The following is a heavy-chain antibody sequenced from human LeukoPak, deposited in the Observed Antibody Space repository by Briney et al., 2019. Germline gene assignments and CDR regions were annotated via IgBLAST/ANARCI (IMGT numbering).Heavy chain of an antibody. D-gene: IGHD4-23*01. CDR1: TSSPSTIA. CDR2: ISGSGGDT. Sequence: PGGSLRPSWAVATSSPSTIAMGWGSQAPGKGLEWVSSISGSGGDTYYADSVKGRFTISRDNSKNTLYLQANSLRAGDMAVYYWSKGGNGGNSDEWGLGTLVTVSS. J-gene: IGHJ4*02. V-gene: IGHV3-23*01. CDR3: SKGGNGGNSDE.